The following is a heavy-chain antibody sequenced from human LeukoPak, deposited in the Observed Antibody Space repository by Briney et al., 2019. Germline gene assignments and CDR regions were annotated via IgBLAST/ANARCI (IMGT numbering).Heavy chain of an antibody. Sequence: PSETLSLTCAVSGGSISSGGYSWSWIRQPPGKGLEWIGYIYHSGSTYYNPSLKSRVTISVDRSKNQFSLGLSSVTAADTAVYYCARGFPHDAFDIWGQGTMVTVSS. V-gene: IGHV4-30-2*01. CDR3: ARGFPHDAFDI. CDR2: IYHSGST. J-gene: IGHJ3*02. CDR1: GGSISSGGYS.